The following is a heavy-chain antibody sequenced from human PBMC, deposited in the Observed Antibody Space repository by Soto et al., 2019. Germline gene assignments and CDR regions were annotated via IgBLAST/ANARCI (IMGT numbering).Heavy chain of an antibody. J-gene: IGHJ4*02. V-gene: IGHV3-30-3*01. CDR1: GFTFSSYA. D-gene: IGHD6-19*01. Sequence: QVQLVESGGGVVQPGRSLRLSCAASGFTFSSYAMHWVRQAPGKGLEWVVVISYDGSNKYYADSVKGRFTISRDNSKNTLYLQMNILRAEDTAVYYCARDKREKWLSTFDYWGQGTLVTVSS. CDR3: ARDKREKWLSTFDY. CDR2: ISYDGSNK.